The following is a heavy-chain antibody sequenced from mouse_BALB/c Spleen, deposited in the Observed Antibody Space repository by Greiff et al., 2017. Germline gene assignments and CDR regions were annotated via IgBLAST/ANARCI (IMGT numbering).Heavy chain of an antibody. Sequence: DVKLVESGGGLVQPGGSRKLSCAASGFTFSDYGMAWVRQAPGKGPEWVAFISNLAYSIYYADTVTGRFTISRENAKNTLYLETSSLRSEDTAMYYCAREGYGYLYYFDYWGQGTTLTVSS. CDR2: ISNLAYSI. CDR1: GFTFSDYG. CDR3: AREGYGYLYYFDY. V-gene: IGHV5-15*02. J-gene: IGHJ2*01. D-gene: IGHD1-2*01.